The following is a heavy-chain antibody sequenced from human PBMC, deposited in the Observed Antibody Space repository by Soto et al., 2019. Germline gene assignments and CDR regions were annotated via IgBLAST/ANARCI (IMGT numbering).Heavy chain of an antibody. D-gene: IGHD3-22*01. V-gene: IGHV1-24*01. CDR2: FGPEDGET. CDR1: GYTLTELS. Sequence: SVKVSCKVSGYTLTELSMHWVRQAPVKGLEWMGGFGPEDGETIYAQKFQGRVTMTEDTSTDTAYMELSSLRSEDTAVYYCATGRYYYDSSGQKSAPFDYWGQGTLVTVSS. CDR3: ATGRYYYDSSGQKSAPFDY. J-gene: IGHJ4*02.